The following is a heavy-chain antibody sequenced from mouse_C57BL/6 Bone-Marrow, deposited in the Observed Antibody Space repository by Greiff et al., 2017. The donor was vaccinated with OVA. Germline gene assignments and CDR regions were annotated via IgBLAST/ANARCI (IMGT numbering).Heavy chain of an antibody. CDR1: GFTFSSYG. J-gene: IGHJ2*01. D-gene: IGHD1-1*01. CDR3: ARVITSVDY. Sequence: EVKLQESGGDLVKPGGSLKLSCAASGFTFSSYGMSWVRQTPDKRLEWVATISSGGSYTYYPDSVKGRFTISRDNAKNTLYLQMSSLKSEDTAMYYCARVITSVDYWGQGTTLTVSS. CDR2: ISSGGSYT. V-gene: IGHV5-6*01.